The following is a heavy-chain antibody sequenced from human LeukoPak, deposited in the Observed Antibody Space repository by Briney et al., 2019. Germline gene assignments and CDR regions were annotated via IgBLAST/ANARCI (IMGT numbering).Heavy chain of an antibody. CDR1: GFTFDDYA. V-gene: IGHV3-9*01. D-gene: IGHD6-13*01. J-gene: IGHJ4*02. Sequence: PGGSLRLSCAASGFTFDDYAMHWVRQAPGKGLEWVSGISWNSGSIGYADSVKGRFTISRDNAKNSLYLQMNSLRAEDTAVYYCARVRKLVRPDYWGQGTLVTVSS. CDR3: ARVRKLVRPDY. CDR2: ISWNSGSI.